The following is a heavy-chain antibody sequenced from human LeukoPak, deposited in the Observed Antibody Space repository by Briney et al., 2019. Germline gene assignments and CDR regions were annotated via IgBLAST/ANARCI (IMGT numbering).Heavy chain of an antibody. CDR2: FSGSGGST. J-gene: IGHJ4*02. CDR1: GFTFSSYA. V-gene: IGHV3-23*01. D-gene: IGHD3-10*01. CDR3: AKRGGLSFREFDY. Sequence: GGSLRLSCAASGFTFSSYAMSWVRQAPGKGLEWVSAFSGSGGSTYYADSVKGRFTISRDNSKNTLYLQMDSLRAEDTAVYYCAKRGGLSFREFDYWGQGTLVTVSS.